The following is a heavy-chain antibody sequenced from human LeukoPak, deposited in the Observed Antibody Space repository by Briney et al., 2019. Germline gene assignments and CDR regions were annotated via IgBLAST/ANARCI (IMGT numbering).Heavy chain of an antibody. CDR1: GYTFTTYG. Sequence: ASVKVSSKRSGYTFTTYGISWVGQAPGQRLEWRGWISGYNGNTNYAQKFQGRVTVTTDTSTSTDYMELRNPRSDDTAVYYCVRDEWQQLVLLDHWGQGTLATVSS. V-gene: IGHV1-18*04. J-gene: IGHJ4*02. D-gene: IGHD6-13*01. CDR3: VRDEWQQLVLLDH. CDR2: ISGYNGNT.